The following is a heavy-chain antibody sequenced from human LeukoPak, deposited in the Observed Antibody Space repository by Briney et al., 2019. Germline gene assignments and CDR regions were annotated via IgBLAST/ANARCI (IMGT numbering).Heavy chain of an antibody. CDR1: GGSLSDYY. CDR2: INHSGST. V-gene: IGHV4-34*01. Sequence: PSETLSLTCGVYGGSLSDYYWSWIRQPPGKGLEWIGEINHSGSTNYNPSLKSRVTISEDTSKNQFSLKLDSVTAADTAVYYCARVGGSYFPYYMDVWGKGTTVTISS. D-gene: IGHD1-26*01. CDR3: ARVGGSYFPYYMDV. J-gene: IGHJ6*03.